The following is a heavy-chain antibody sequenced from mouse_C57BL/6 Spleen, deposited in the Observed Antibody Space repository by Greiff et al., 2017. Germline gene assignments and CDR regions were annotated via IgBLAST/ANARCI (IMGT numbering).Heavy chain of an antibody. CDR2: ISDGGSYT. CDR3: AREGYYSKGGYFDV. V-gene: IGHV5-4*01. J-gene: IGHJ1*03. Sequence: EVQVVESGGGLVKPGGSLKLSCAASGFTFSSYAMSWVRQTPEKRLEWVATISDGGSYTYYPDNVKGRFTISRDNAKNNLYLQMSHLKSEDTAMYYCAREGYYSKGGYFDVWGTGTTVTVSS. CDR1: GFTFSSYA. D-gene: IGHD2-5*01.